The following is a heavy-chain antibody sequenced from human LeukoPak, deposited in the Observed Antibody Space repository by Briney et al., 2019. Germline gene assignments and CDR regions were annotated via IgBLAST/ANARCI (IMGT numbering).Heavy chain of an antibody. CDR2: IRYDGSNK. CDR3: AKVLLRGYYGDHYGHDAFDI. CDR1: GFTFSSYG. D-gene: IGHD4-17*01. J-gene: IGHJ3*02. Sequence: SGGSLRLSCAASGFTFSSYGMHWVRQARGKGLEGVAFIRYDGSNKYYVDSVKGRFTISRDNSKNTLYLQMNSLRAEDTAVYYCAKVLLRGYYGDHYGHDAFDIWGQGTMVTVSS. V-gene: IGHV3-30*02.